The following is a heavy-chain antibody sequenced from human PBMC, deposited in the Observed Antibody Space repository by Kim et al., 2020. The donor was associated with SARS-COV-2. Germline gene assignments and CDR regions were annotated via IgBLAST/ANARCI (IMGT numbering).Heavy chain of an antibody. CDR1: GFTFSNYI. CDR3: ARAEGTGYYDDY. J-gene: IGHJ4*02. CDR2: ISRDSRNI. V-gene: IGHV3-48*02. D-gene: IGHD3-22*01. Sequence: GGSLRLSCAASGFTFSNYIMNWVRQAPGKGLEWVSYISRDSRNIYYADSVKGRFTISRDNAKNSLYIQMNSLRDEDTAVYYCARAEGTGYYDDYWGQGTLVTVSS.